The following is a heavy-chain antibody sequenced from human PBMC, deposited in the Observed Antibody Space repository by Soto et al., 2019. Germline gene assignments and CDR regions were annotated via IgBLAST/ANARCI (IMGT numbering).Heavy chain of an antibody. Sequence: SETLSLTCTVSGGSISSYYWSWIRQPPGKGPEWIGYIYYSGSTNYNPSLKSRVTISVDTSKNQFSLKLSSVTAADTAVYYCARFNDYDSSGYYYVPDYRGKGTLVTVSS. D-gene: IGHD3-22*01. J-gene: IGHJ4*02. CDR2: IYYSGST. V-gene: IGHV4-59*01. CDR3: ARFNDYDSSGYYYVPDY. CDR1: GGSISSYY.